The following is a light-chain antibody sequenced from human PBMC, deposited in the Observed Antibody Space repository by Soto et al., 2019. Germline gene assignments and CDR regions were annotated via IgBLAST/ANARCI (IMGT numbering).Light chain of an antibody. Sequence: DIQMTQSPSTLSASVGDRVTITCRASQSINSWLAWYQQEPGKAPKLLIYKASSLQRGVPSRFSGSGSGTEFTLTISSLQPDDFATYYCQHYYSYPPWTFGQGTKVEIK. CDR1: QSINSW. CDR2: KAS. J-gene: IGKJ1*01. CDR3: QHYYSYPPWT. V-gene: IGKV1-5*03.